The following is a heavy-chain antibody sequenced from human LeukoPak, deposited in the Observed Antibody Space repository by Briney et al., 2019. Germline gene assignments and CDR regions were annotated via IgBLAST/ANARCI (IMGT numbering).Heavy chain of an antibody. CDR1: GGSISSGGYY. J-gene: IGHJ5*02. Sequence: PSQTLSLTCTVSGGSISSGGYYWSWIRQPPGKGLEWIGYIYYSGSTNYNPSLKSRVTISVDTSKNQFSLKLSSVTAADTAVYYCAKVPPYDRRSDPWGQGTLVTVSS. CDR3: AKVPPYDRRSDP. V-gene: IGHV4-61*08. CDR2: IYYSGST. D-gene: IGHD3-22*01.